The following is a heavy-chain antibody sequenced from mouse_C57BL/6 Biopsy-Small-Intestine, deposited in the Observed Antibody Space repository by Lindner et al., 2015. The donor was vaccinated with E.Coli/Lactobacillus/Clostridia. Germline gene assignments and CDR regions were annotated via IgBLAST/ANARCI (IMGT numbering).Heavy chain of an antibody. CDR3: VRDLDDYGDYQEYYFDY. D-gene: IGHD2-13*01. CDR1: GYTFTNYG. J-gene: IGHJ2*01. Sequence: SVKVSCKAPGYTFTNYGISWVRQAPGQGLEWMGWISAYNDNTKYAQKLQGRVTMITGTSTSTAYMELRSLRSDDTAMYYCVRDLDDYGDYQEYYFDYWGQGTLVTVSS. CDR2: ISAYNDNT. V-gene: IGHV1-14*01.